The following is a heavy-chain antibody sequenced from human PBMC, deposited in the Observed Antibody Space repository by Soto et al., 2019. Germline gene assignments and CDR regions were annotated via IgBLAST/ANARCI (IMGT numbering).Heavy chain of an antibody. CDR3: AGPYLFYST. CDR1: GFTFSSHW. V-gene: IGHV3-7*01. J-gene: IGHJ5*02. CDR2: IKQDGSEK. Sequence: GGSLRLSCAASGFTFSSHWMSWVRQAPGKGLEWVANIKQDGSEKYYVDSVRGRFTISRDNAKNSLYLQMNSLRAEDTAVYYCAGPYLFYSTWGQGAPVTVSS. D-gene: IGHD4-4*01.